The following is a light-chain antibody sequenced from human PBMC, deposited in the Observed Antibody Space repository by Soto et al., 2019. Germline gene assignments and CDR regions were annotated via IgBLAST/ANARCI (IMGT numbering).Light chain of an antibody. Sequence: DIQMTQSPSFVSAYVGDRVTITCRASQVLNNWLAWYQQKPGKAPKLLIFAASSLQTGVPSRFSGTGSGTVYTLTISSLQPEDFATYYCQQAHSFPRTFGQGTKLEIK. CDR3: QQAHSFPRT. J-gene: IGKJ2*01. CDR2: AAS. V-gene: IGKV1-12*01. CDR1: QVLNNW.